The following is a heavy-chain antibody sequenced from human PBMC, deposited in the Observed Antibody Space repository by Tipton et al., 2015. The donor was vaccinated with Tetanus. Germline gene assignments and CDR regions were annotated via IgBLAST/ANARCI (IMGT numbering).Heavy chain of an antibody. CDR2: IYGRGST. J-gene: IGHJ3*02. Sequence: TLSLTCTVSGGSTHGFYWTWIRQSAGKGLEWIGRIYGRGSTNYNPSLKSRVAMSMDTTRNQFSLTLTSVTVADTAFYFCARVLRYSAACGWDDAFESWGQGTLVTVSS. CDR3: ARVLRYSAACGWDDAFES. V-gene: IGHV4-4*07. D-gene: IGHD2-21*01. CDR1: GGSTHGFY.